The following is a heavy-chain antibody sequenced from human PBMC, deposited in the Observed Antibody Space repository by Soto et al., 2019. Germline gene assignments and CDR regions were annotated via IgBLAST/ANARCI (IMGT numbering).Heavy chain of an antibody. J-gene: IGHJ3*02. CDR2: ISWNSGSI. Sequence: EVQLVESGGGLVQPGRSLRLSCAASGFTFDDYAMHWVRQAPGKGLEWVSGISWNSGSIGYADSVKGRFTISRDNAKNSLYLQMNSLRAEDTALYYCAKDLLYCGGGSCYSLDAFDIWGQGTMVTVSS. V-gene: IGHV3-9*01. CDR3: AKDLLYCGGGSCYSLDAFDI. CDR1: GFTFDDYA. D-gene: IGHD2-15*01.